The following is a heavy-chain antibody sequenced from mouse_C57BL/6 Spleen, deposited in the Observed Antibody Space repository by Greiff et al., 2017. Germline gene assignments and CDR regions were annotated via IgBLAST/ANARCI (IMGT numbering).Heavy chain of an antibody. CDR2: IDPETGGT. Sequence: QVQLQQSGAELVRPGASVTLSCKASGYTFTDYEMHWVKQTPVHGLEWIGAIDPETGGTAYNQKFKGKAILTADKSSSTAYMELRSLTSEDAAVYYCTRGYGSSLLTYWGQGTLVTVSA. CDR3: TRGYGSSLLTY. CDR1: GYTFTDYE. V-gene: IGHV1-15*01. J-gene: IGHJ3*01. D-gene: IGHD1-1*01.